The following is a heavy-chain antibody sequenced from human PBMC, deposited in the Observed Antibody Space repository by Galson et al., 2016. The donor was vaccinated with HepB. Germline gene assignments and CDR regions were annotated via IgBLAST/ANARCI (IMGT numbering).Heavy chain of an antibody. D-gene: IGHD2-2*01. Sequence: QSGAEVKKPGESLKISCKGSGYSFTDYWIAWVRQMPGKGLEWMGIIYPGDSDTRYSPSSQGQVTITADKSINSAYLQWSSLKASDSAMYYCARRDCSSSSCPEDHWGQGSLVTVSS. V-gene: IGHV5-51*01. J-gene: IGHJ4*02. CDR2: IYPGDSDT. CDR3: ARRDCSSSSCPEDH. CDR1: GYSFTDYW.